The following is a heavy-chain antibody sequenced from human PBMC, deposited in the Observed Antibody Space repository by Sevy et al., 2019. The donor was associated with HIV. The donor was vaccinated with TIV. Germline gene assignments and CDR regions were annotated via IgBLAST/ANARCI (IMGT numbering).Heavy chain of an antibody. Sequence: GGSLRLSCAASGFSFSSYGMHWVRQAPGKGLEGMSYIQYDGSNKDYADSVKGRFTISRDNSKNTLYLQMNSLRVEDTAVFYVVKEGGGGGGDHWCQGTLVTVSS. CDR2: IQYDGSNK. CDR1: GFSFSSYG. V-gene: IGHV3-30*02. D-gene: IGHD3-16*01. J-gene: IGHJ4*02. CDR3: VKEGGGGGGDH.